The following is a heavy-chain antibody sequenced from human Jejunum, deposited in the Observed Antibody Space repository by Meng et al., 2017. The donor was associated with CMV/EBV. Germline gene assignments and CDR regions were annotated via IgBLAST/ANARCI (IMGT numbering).Heavy chain of an antibody. CDR1: SISSGDYF. V-gene: IGHV4-30-4*08. J-gene: IGHJ4*02. CDR3: ARGGLAFCGGDCYRGIDS. Sequence: SISSGDYFWTWVRQPPGKGLEWIGYIFYSAGTYYNSSLKSRVTMSLDTSKMHFSLTLSSVTAADTAVYYCARGGLAFCGGDCYRGIDSWGQGTLVTVSS. D-gene: IGHD2-21*01. CDR2: IFYSAGT.